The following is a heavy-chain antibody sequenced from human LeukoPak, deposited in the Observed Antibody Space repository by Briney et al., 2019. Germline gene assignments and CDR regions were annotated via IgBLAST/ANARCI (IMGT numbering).Heavy chain of an antibody. D-gene: IGHD1-26*01. J-gene: IGHJ5*02. V-gene: IGHV3-7*01. CDR1: GFTFSTYW. CDR3: AGARGWEFSS. Sequence: GGSLRLSCAASGFTFSTYWMGWVRQAPGMGLEWVATIKQDGSVKHYVDSVKGRFTISRDNAKNSLFLQINSLRAEDTAVYYCAGARGWEFSSWGQGTLVTVSS. CDR2: IKQDGSVK.